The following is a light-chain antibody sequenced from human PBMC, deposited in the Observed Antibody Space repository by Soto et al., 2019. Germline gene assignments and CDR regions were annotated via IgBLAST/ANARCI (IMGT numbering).Light chain of an antibody. V-gene: IGLV1-44*01. J-gene: IGLJ1*01. CDR1: SPNLGDNT. Sequence: QAVLTQPPSASGTPGRRGTISFSTSSPNLGDNTVNWYQHVPGTAPKLLIYSYDQRPSGVPDRFSGSRSGTSASLAISGLQSEDEADYYCAAWDATLDGYVFGTGTKVTVL. CDR3: AAWDATLDGYV. CDR2: SYD.